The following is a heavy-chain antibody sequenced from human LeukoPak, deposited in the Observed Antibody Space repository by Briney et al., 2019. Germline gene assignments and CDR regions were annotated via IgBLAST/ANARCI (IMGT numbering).Heavy chain of an antibody. CDR1: GGSISSYY. V-gene: IGHV4-4*07. CDR2: IYTSGST. CDR3: AREYPITMIVAVPTRAFDI. J-gene: IGHJ3*02. D-gene: IGHD3-22*01. Sequence: SETLSLTCTVSGGSISSYYWSWIRQPAGKGLEWIGRIYTSGSTNYNPSLKSRVTMSVDTSKNQFSLKLSSVTAADTAVYYCAREYPITMIVAVPTRAFDIWGQGTMVTVSS.